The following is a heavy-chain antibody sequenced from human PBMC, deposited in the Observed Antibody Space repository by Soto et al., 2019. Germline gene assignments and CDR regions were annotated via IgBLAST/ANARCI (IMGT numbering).Heavy chain of an antibody. D-gene: IGHD6-6*01. J-gene: IGHJ6*02. V-gene: IGHV4-61*01. Sequence: SETLSLTCTVSGGSVSSGSYYWSWIRQPPGKGLEWIGYIYYSGSTNYNPSLKSRVTISVDTSKNQFSLKLSSVTAADTAMYYCATSIAARPYDYYYGMDVWGQGTTVTVSS. CDR1: GGSVSSGSYY. CDR3: ATSIAARPYDYYYGMDV. CDR2: IYYSGST.